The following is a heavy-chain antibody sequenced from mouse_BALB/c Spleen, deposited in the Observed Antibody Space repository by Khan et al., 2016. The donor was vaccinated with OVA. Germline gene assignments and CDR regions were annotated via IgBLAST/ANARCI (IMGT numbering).Heavy chain of an antibody. CDR2: ILPGSGSS. V-gene: IGHV1-9*01. D-gene: IGHD1-1*01. CDR1: GYTFSSYW. J-gene: IGHJ2*01. CDR3: ARMNYGSRDYFDY. Sequence: QVRLQQSGAELMKPGASVKISCKATGYTFSSYWLEWVKQRPGHGLEWIGEILPGSGSSNYNEKFKGKATFTADISSNTAYMQLSSLTSEDSAVYYCARMNYGSRDYFDYRGKGTTLTDSS.